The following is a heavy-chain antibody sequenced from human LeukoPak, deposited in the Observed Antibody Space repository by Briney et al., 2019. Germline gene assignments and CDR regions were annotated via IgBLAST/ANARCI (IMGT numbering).Heavy chain of an antibody. CDR3: ARGATVITPPLDY. J-gene: IGHJ4*02. CDR1: GFTFNNYA. V-gene: IGHV3-69-1*02. Sequence: GGSLRLSCAASGFTFNNYAMNWVRQAPGKGLEWVSSIGYSSYIYYADSVKGRFTISRDNAKSSLYLQLNSLRAEDTAVYYCARGATVITPPLDYWGQGTLVTVSS. CDR2: IGYSSYI. D-gene: IGHD4-23*01.